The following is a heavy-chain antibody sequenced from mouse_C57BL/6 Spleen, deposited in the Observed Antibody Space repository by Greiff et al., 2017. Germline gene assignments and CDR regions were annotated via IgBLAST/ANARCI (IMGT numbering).Heavy chain of an antibody. CDR3: TRDFKYGNYKAY. J-gene: IGHJ3*01. Sequence: EVMLVESGEGLVKPGGSLKLSCAASGFTFSSYAMSWVRQTPEKRLECVAYISSGGDYIYYADTVKGRFTISRDNARNTLYLQMSSLKSEDTAMYYCTRDFKYGNYKAYWGQGTLVTVSA. V-gene: IGHV5-9-1*02. CDR2: ISSGGDYI. D-gene: IGHD2-1*01. CDR1: GFTFSSYA.